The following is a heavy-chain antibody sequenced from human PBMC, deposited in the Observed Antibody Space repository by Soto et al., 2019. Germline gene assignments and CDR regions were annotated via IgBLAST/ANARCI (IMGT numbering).Heavy chain of an antibody. CDR1: GYTFTNYG. J-gene: IGHJ5*02. D-gene: IGHD6-13*01. Sequence: QVQLVQSGPEVKKPGASVKVSCKASGYTFTNYGINWVRQAPGQGLEWMGWISAHNGNTHYAQNLQGRVTLTRDSSTTTAYLAVRSLTSDDTAVYYCARSHSSSWSFDPWGQGTLVTVSS. CDR2: ISAHNGNT. V-gene: IGHV1-18*04. CDR3: ARSHSSSWSFDP.